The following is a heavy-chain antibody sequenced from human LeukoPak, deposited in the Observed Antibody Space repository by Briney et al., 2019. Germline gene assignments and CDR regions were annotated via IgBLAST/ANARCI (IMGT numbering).Heavy chain of an antibody. V-gene: IGHV3-43*02. Sequence: GRSLSLSCAVSGFTFVVYAMHWFRQAPRKGLEWVSLISGDGITTFYTDSVKGRSTIPRTNSKHCLYRQMDCVVTEDTPLISCGKVGRDWSGIDYWGQGTLVTVSS. D-gene: IGHD3-9*01. J-gene: IGHJ4*02. CDR3: GKVGRDWSGIDY. CDR2: ISGDGITT. CDR1: GFTFVVYA.